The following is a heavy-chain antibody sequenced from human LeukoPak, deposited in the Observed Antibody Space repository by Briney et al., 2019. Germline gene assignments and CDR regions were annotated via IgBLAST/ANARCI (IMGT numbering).Heavy chain of an antibody. D-gene: IGHD4-11*01. CDR3: ASPTGLRFFNY. Sequence: GESLKISCKGSGYSFTTYWIAWVRQMPGKGLEGMGIIYPGDSDTRYSTSFQGQVTISPEQSITTADLPWTKPKGSDTALYYSASPTGLRFFNYWGEGPLVTVPS. CDR2: IYPGDSDT. V-gene: IGHV5-51*06. CDR1: GYSFTTYW. J-gene: IGHJ4*02.